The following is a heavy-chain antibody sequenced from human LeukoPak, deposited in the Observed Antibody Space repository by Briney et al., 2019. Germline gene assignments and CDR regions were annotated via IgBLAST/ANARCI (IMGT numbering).Heavy chain of an antibody. D-gene: IGHD3-3*01. CDR1: GFTFDDYG. CDR2: INWNGGST. Sequence: GGSLRLSCAASGFTFDDYGMSWVRQAPGKGLEWVSGINWNGGSTGYADSVKGRFTISRDNAKNSLYLQMNSLRAEDTAVYYCASHRVTIFGVVIPFDPWGQGTLVTVSS. V-gene: IGHV3-20*04. J-gene: IGHJ5*02. CDR3: ASHRVTIFGVVIPFDP.